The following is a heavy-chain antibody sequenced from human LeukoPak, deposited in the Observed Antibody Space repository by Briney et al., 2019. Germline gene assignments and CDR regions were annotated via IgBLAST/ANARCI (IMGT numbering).Heavy chain of an antibody. V-gene: IGHV3-21*01. Sequence: PGGSLRLSCAVSGFTFSSYSMNWVRQAPRKGLEWVSSISSSSSNIYYADSVKGGFTISRDNAKNSLYLQMNSLRAEDTAVYYCARGPIAARLNYWGQGTLVTVSS. CDR3: ARGPIAARLNY. J-gene: IGHJ4*02. CDR2: ISSSSSNI. D-gene: IGHD6-6*01. CDR1: GFTFSSYS.